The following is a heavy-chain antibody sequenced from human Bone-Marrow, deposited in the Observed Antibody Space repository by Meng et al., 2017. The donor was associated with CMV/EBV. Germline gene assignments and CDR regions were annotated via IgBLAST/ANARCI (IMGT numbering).Heavy chain of an antibody. CDR3: ARWGYDFWSGYRSV. CDR2: INHSGST. V-gene: IGHV4-34*01. Sequence: SQSLSLTCAVYGGSFSGYYWSWIRQPPGKGLEWIGEINHSGSTNYNPSLKSRVTISVDTSKNQFSLKLSSVTAADTAVYYCARWGYDFWSGYRSVWGQRTTVTVSS. J-gene: IGHJ6*02. CDR1: GGSFSGYY. D-gene: IGHD3-3*01.